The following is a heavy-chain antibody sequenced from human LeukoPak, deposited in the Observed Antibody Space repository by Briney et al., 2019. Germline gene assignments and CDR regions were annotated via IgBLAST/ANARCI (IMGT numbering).Heavy chain of an antibody. CDR1: GGSLGGHF. Sequence: SETLSLTCAVSGGSLGGHFWTWIRQPPGMGLEWIGEINLVGITTYNKSLGSRVSISMDTSNSQFSLRLQSVTAADTAVYFCARFKTADEDDSAFDHWGQGSLVIVSS. CDR2: INLVGIT. D-gene: IGHD2-15*01. J-gene: IGHJ4*02. CDR3: ARFKTADEDDSAFDH. V-gene: IGHV4-34*01.